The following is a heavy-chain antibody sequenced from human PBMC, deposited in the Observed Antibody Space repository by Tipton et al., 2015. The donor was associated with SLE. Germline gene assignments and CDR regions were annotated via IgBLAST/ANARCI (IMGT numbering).Heavy chain of an antibody. V-gene: IGHV3-23*01. CDR2: ISGSGGRS. Sequence: SLRLSCAASGFTFSSYGMSWVRQAPGKGLEWVSGISGSGGRSYYADSVKGRFSISRDSSKNTLSLQMNSLRAEGSAIYHCAKERDPSGSYYGVDNWGQGTLVTVSS. D-gene: IGHD1-26*01. J-gene: IGHJ4*02. CDR1: GFTFSSYG. CDR3: AKERDPSGSYYGVDN.